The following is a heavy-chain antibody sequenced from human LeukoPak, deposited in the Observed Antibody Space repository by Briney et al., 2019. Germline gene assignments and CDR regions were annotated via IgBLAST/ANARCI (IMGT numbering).Heavy chain of an antibody. CDR3: ARSRAFNSGAFDP. V-gene: IGHV4-61*01. J-gene: IGHJ5*02. CDR2: IYNGVNT. Sequence: SETLSLTCNVSGASVSSASYWTWIRQPPGKGVEWIAHIYNGVNTNYNPSLKSRVTISVDTSKNQFSLRLNSVTAADTAVYYCARSRAFNSGAFDPWGQGSLVTVSS. CDR1: GASVSSASY. D-gene: IGHD1-26*01.